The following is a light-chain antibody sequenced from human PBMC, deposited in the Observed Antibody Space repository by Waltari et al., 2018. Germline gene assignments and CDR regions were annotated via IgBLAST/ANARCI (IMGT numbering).Light chain of an antibody. CDR2: GNS. J-gene: IGLJ2*01. CDR3: QSYDSSLSVV. CDR1: SSNIGAGYD. Sequence: QSVLTQPPSVSRAPGPRVTISCTGSSSNIGAGYDVHWYQQLPGTAPKLLIYGNSNRPSGVPDRFSGSKSGTSASLAITGLQAEDEADYYCQSYDSSLSVVFGGGTKLTVL. V-gene: IGLV1-40*01.